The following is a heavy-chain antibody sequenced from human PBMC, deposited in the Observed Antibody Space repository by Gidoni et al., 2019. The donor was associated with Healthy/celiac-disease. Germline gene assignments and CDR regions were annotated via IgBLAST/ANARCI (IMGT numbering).Heavy chain of an antibody. Sequence: QVQLQESGPGLEKPSETLSLTCAVYGYSISSGYYWDWLRQPPGKGLEWVGSIYHSGRTYSTPSLKSRVTISVDTSKNQFSLKLSSVTAADTAVYYCARVSEGDSSGYYWGYYYYYMDVWGKGTTVTVSS. CDR3: ARVSEGDSSGYYWGYYYYYMDV. V-gene: IGHV4-38-2*01. CDR1: GYSISSGYY. J-gene: IGHJ6*03. D-gene: IGHD3-22*01. CDR2: IYHSGRT.